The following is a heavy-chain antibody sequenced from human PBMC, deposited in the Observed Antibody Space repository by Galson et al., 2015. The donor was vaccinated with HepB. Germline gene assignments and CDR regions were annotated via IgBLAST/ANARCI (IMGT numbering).Heavy chain of an antibody. CDR2: IKQDGSEK. CDR1: GFTFSSYW. CDR3: ARDVPVGYYGSGSTNGFDP. V-gene: IGHV3-7*03. D-gene: IGHD3-10*01. J-gene: IGHJ5*02. Sequence: SLRLSCAASGFTFSSYWMSWVRQAPGKGLEWVANIKQDGSEKYYVDSVKGRFTISRDNAKNSLYLQMNSLRAEDTAVYYCARDVPVGYYGSGSTNGFDPWGQGTLVIVSS.